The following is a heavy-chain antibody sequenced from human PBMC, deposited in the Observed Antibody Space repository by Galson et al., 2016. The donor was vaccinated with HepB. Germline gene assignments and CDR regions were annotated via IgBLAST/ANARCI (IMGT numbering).Heavy chain of an antibody. Sequence: ALVKPTQKQKGKGNFSGGSLIKERVAGGWIRQPPGKALEWLGLIYWDDDKHYSPSLKSRLSINKDTPKNKVILSLTNMDPMDTSTYYCVHISGGYCGGDALVPFDLWGQGTLVTVSS. D-gene: IGHD2-21*01. V-gene: IGHV2-5*02. CDR3: VHISGGYCGGDALVPFDL. J-gene: IGHJ4*02. CDR2: IYWDDDK. CDR1: GGSLIKERVA.